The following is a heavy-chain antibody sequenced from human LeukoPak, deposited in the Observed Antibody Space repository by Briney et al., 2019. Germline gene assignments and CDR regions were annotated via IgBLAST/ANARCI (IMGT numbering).Heavy chain of an antibody. Sequence: GGSLRLSCATSGFTFTRFGLHWVRQAPGKGLEWVAFIQYGGSGRYADSVKGRFTISRDNSKNTVYLQMNSLRVEDMAVFYCARGLNYGLDVWGQGTTVTVSS. J-gene: IGHJ6*02. V-gene: IGHV3-30*02. CDR2: IQYGGSGR. CDR3: ARGLNYGLDV. CDR1: GFTFTRFG.